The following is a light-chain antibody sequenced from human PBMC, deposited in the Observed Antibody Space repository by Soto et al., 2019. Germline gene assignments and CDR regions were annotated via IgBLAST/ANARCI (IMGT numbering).Light chain of an antibody. CDR1: QGMSSY. J-gene: IGKJ1*01. CDR3: QQYNIFPWT. CDR2: EAS. V-gene: IGKV1-9*01. Sequence: DIQLTQSPSLLSTSVGDRVTITCRASQGMSSYLAWYQQKPGKAPKLLIYEASTLQSGVPSRFSGSGSGTEFTLTISSLQPEDFATYYCQQYNIFPWTFGQGTKVEIK.